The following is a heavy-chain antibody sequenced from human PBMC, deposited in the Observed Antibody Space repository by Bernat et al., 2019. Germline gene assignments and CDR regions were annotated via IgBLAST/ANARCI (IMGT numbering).Heavy chain of an antibody. V-gene: IGHV3-30-3*01. CDR3: ARDFLRERWLHRLDY. D-gene: IGHD5-24*01. CDR1: GFTFSSYA. Sequence: QVQLVESGGGVVQPGRSLRLPCAASGFTFSSYAMHWVRQAPGKGLEWVAVISYDGSNKYYAASVKGRFTISRDNSKNTLYLQMNSLGAEDTAVYYCARDFLRERWLHRLDYWGQGTLVTVSS. J-gene: IGHJ4*02. CDR2: ISYDGSNK.